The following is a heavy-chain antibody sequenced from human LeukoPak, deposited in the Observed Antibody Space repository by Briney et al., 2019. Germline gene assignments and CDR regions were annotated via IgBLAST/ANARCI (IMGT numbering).Heavy chain of an antibody. D-gene: IGHD6-19*01. CDR2: ARNKANSYSV. CDR3: STDQITVGPC. CDR1: GFTFSDHF. Sequence: GGSLRLSCAASGFTFSDHFMDWVRQAPGKGLEWVGRARNKANSYSVEYAESVRGRFTISRDDSENSLYLQMNSLKTEDTAVYYCSTDQITVGPCWGQGSLVTVSS. V-gene: IGHV3-72*01. J-gene: IGHJ4*02.